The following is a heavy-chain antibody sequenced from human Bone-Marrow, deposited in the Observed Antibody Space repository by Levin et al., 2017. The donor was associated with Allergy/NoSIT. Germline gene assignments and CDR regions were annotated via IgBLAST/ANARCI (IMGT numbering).Heavy chain of an antibody. J-gene: IGHJ4*02. Sequence: SETLSLTCTVSGGSISSSSYYWGWIRQPPGKGLEWIGSIYYSGSTYYNPSLKSRVTISVDTSKNQFSLKLSSVTAADTAVYYCASRPYYDYVWGSGGGYFDYWGQGTLVTVSS. CDR3: ASRPYYDYVWGSGGGYFDY. D-gene: IGHD3-16*01. CDR2: IYYSGST. CDR1: GGSISSSSYY. V-gene: IGHV4-39*01.